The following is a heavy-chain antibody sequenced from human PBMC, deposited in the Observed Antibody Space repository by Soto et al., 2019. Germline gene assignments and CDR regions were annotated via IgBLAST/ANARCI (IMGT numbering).Heavy chain of an antibody. CDR2: ISSSGSTI. CDR3: ARADYYGSGSYDY. D-gene: IGHD3-10*01. Sequence: PGGSLRLSCAASGFTFSSYEMNWVRQAPGKGLEWVSYISSSGSTIYYADSVKGRFTISRDNAKNSLYLQMNSLRAEDTAVYYCARADYYGSGSYDYWGQGTLVTVSS. V-gene: IGHV3-48*03. CDR1: GFTFSSYE. J-gene: IGHJ4*02.